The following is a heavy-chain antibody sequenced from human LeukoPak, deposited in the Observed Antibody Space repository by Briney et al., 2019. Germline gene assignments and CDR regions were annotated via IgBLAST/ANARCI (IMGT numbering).Heavy chain of an antibody. J-gene: IGHJ5*02. CDR3: AGGVYDSGSLSWFDP. CDR2: IYYSGST. Sequence: PSETLSLTCTVSGGSISSTSYYWGWIRQPPGKGLEWIGTIYYSGSTYYNPSLKSRVTISVDTSKNQLSLKLSSVTAADTAVYYCAGGVYDSGSLSWFDPWGQGTLVIVSS. CDR1: GGSISSTSYY. D-gene: IGHD3-10*01. V-gene: IGHV4-39*07.